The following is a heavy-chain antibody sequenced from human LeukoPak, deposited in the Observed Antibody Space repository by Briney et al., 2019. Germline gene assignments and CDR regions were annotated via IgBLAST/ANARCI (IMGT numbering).Heavy chain of an antibody. CDR1: GGTFNNYA. J-gene: IGHJ3*02. D-gene: IGHD3-22*01. V-gene: IGHV1-69*04. CDR2: IIPILGIT. CDR3: ASFYYDSSGYDAFDI. Sequence: SVKVSCKASGGTFNNYAINWARQAPGQGLEWMGRIIPILGITNYAQKFQGRVTITADKSTSTAYMELSSLRSEDTAVYSCASFYYDSSGYDAFDIWGQGAMVTVSS.